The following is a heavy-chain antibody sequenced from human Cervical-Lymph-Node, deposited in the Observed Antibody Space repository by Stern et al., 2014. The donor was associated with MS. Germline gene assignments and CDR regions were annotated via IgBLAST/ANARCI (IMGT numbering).Heavy chain of an antibody. V-gene: IGHV5-51*03. J-gene: IGHJ5*02. D-gene: IGHD1-26*01. CDR3: ARVYSGTYYLCDA. CDR1: GYSFTKYW. CDR2: FYPGHSDT. Sequence: VQLVQSGAELRKPGESVKISCKASGYSFTKYWLAWVRQMPGKGPEGKGIFYPGHSDTRYNPSFQSQITISADKSTSTAYLQWSSLKASDTAMFYCARVYSGTYYLCDAWGQGTQVTVSS.